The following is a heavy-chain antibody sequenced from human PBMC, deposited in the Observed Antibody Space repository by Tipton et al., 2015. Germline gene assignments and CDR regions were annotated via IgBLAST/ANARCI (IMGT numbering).Heavy chain of an antibody. J-gene: IGHJ6*02. V-gene: IGHV1-18*01. D-gene: IGHD7-27*01. CDR1: GYTFSSYG. CDR3: ARWGPNYYYGMDL. Sequence: QVQLVQSGAEVKKPGASVKVSCKASGYTFSSYGFTWVRQAPGQGLEWMGWISAYNGNAQYAQNVQGRVTMTSDTSTSTTYMELRSLRSDDTAVYYCARWGPNYYYGMDLWGQGTSVTVSS. CDR2: ISAYNGNA.